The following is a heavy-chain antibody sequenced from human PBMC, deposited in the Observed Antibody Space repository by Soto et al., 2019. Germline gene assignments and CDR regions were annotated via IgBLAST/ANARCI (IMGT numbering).Heavy chain of an antibody. D-gene: IGHD1-1*01. CDR1: GHTLTELS. CDR3: AAGGTRWLHSPFDY. J-gene: IGHJ4*02. V-gene: IGHV1-24*01. CDR2: FDPEDGAT. Sequence: QVQLLQSGAEVKKPGASVKVSCKVSGHTLTELSMHWVRQATGRGLEWMGGFDPEDGATIFAEKFQGRVTMTEDTSTDSTYMELTSLRSEDSAVYYWAAGGTRWLHSPFDYWGQGTLVTISS.